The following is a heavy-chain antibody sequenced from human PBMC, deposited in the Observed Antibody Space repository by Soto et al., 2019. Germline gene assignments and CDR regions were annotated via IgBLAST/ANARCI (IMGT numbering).Heavy chain of an antibody. Sequence: GGSLRLSCAASVFIFSYYYMSWIRQAPGKGLEWVPYISSVTGTIYYADSVKGRFTISRDNAKDSLYLQLNSLRAEDTAVYYCARVGQDYYYGMDVWGQGTTVTVSS. CDR2: ISSVTGTI. CDR3: ARVGQDYYYGMDV. J-gene: IGHJ6*02. CDR1: VFIFSYYY. V-gene: IGHV3-11*01.